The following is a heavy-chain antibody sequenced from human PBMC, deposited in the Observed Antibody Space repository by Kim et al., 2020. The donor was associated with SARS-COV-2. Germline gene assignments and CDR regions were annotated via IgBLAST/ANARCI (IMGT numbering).Heavy chain of an antibody. V-gene: IGHV3-73*01. J-gene: IGHJ6*02. D-gene: IGHD3-10*01. Sequence: GGSLRLSCAASGFTFSGSAMHWVRQASGKGLEWVGRIRSKANSYATAYAASVKGRFTISRDDSKNTAYLQMNSLKTEDTAVYYCTRLSMVRGVMDVWGQGTTVTVSS. CDR3: TRLSMVRGVMDV. CDR1: GFTFSGSA. CDR2: IRSKANSYAT.